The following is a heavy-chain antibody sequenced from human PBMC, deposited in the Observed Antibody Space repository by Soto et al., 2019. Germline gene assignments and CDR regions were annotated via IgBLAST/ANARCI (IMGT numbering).Heavy chain of an antibody. CDR2: ISYDGSNK. D-gene: IGHD3-22*01. J-gene: IGHJ4*02. CDR1: GFTFSSYG. CDR3: AKDFAGPSYDSSGYYGVY. Sequence: GGSLRLSCAASGFTFSSYGMHWVRQAPGKGLEWVAVISYDGSNKYYADSVKGRFTISRDNSKNTLYLQMNSLRAEDTAVYYCAKDFAGPSYDSSGYYGVYWGQGTLVTVSS. V-gene: IGHV3-30*18.